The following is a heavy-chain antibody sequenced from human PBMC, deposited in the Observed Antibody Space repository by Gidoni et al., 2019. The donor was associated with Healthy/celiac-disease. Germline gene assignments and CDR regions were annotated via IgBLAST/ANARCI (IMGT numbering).Heavy chain of an antibody. Sequence: EVQLVESGGGLVQPGGSLRLSCAASGFTFSSYDMHWVRQATGKGLEWVSAIGTAGDTYYPGSVKGRFTISRENAKNSLYLQMNSLRAGDTAVYYCARGETAMIVVAPHTYGMDVWGQGTTVTVSS. CDR3: ARGETAMIVVAPHTYGMDV. J-gene: IGHJ6*02. V-gene: IGHV3-13*01. D-gene: IGHD3-22*01. CDR1: GFTFSSYD. CDR2: IGTAGDT.